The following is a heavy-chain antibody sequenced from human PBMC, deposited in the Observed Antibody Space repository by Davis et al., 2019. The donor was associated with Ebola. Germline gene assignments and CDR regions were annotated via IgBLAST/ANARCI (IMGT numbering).Heavy chain of an antibody. CDR2: FGTSGDT. V-gene: IGHV3-23*01. D-gene: IGHD1-26*01. CDR3: AKDTSNIWFDI. Sequence: ESLKISCAASGFIFRSYVMSWVRQSPGKGLECVSTFGTSGDTYYADSVKGRFTISRDNSKNTLYLQMNGLRVDDTAIYYCAKDTSNIWFDIWGQGTNVTVSS. CDR1: GFIFRSYV. J-gene: IGHJ3*02.